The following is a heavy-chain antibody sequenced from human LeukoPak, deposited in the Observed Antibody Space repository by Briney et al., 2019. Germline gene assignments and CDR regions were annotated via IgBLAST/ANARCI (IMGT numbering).Heavy chain of an antibody. D-gene: IGHD2-8*01. Sequence: GGSLRLSCAASAFTFSSYSMNWVCQAPGKGLEWVSSISSSSSYIYYADSVKGRFTISRDNAKNSLYLQMNSLKIEDTAVYYCIRVNNGYAKDFDYWGQGTLVTVSS. J-gene: IGHJ4*02. CDR2: ISSSSSYI. CDR3: IRVNNGYAKDFDY. CDR1: AFTFSSYS. V-gene: IGHV3-21*04.